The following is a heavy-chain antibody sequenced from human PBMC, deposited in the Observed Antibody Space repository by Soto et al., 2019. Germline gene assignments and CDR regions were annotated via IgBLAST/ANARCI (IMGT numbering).Heavy chain of an antibody. CDR1: GFTFRSFT. CDR3: TRDASRDSSARGWFDP. D-gene: IGHD6-13*01. Sequence: PXGARLPPCSASGFTFRSFTMTWVRQAPGKGLEWVSTISSNSAYIYYTDALRGRFTISRDNAKNSLHLQMNSLRAEDTAVYYCTRDASRDSSARGWFDPWGPGTLVTVYS. V-gene: IGHV3-21*01. J-gene: IGHJ5*02. CDR2: ISSNSAYI.